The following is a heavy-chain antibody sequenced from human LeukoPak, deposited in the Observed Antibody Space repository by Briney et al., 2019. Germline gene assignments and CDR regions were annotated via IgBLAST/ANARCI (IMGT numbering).Heavy chain of an antibody. CDR3: ARGHDCSGCSCTDRPIDY. D-gene: IGHD2-15*01. J-gene: IGHJ4*02. CDR2: INHTGST. Sequence: PSETLSLTCAVYGGSFSGYYWTWIRQPPGKGLEWIGGINHTGSTNYHPSLKSRGIISLDTSQNQFSLKVTSVTAADTAVYYCARGHDCSGCSCTDRPIDYWGQGTLVTASS. CDR1: GGSFSGYY. V-gene: IGHV4-34*01.